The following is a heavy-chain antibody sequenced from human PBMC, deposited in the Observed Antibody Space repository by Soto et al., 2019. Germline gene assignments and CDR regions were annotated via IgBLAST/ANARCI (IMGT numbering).Heavy chain of an antibody. CDR1: GFTFSSDG. J-gene: IGHJ4*02. V-gene: IGHV3-33*06. D-gene: IGHD3-22*01. CDR3: AKAVLFNSDSSGYYLDY. CDR2: IWYDGSNK. Sequence: GGSLRLSCVASGFTFSSDGMHWVLQAPGKGLEWVAVIWYDGSNKYYADSVKGRFTISRDNSKNMVYLQMNSLRAEDTAVYYCAKAVLFNSDSSGYYLDYRVQGTLFTVCS.